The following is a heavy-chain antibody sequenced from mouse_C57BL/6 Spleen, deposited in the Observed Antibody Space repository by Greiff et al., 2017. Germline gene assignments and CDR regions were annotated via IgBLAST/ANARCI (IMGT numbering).Heavy chain of an antibody. CDR2: IYPSDSET. V-gene: IGHV1-61*01. D-gene: IGHD1-1*01. Sequence: QVQLQQPGAELVRPGSSVKLSCKASGYTFTSYWMDWVKQRPGQGLEWIGNIYPSDSETHYNQKFKDKATLTVDKSSSTAYMQLSSLTSEDSAVYYCASSTTVVDYWYFDVWGTGTTVTVSS. J-gene: IGHJ1*03. CDR3: ASSTTVVDYWYFDV. CDR1: GYTFTSYW.